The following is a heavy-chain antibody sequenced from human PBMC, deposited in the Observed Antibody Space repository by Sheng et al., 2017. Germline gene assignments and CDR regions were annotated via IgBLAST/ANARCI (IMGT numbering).Heavy chain of an antibody. J-gene: IGHJ4*02. CDR2: ISSSSSTI. Sequence: EVQLVESGGGLVQPGGSLRLSCAASGFTFSSYSMNWVRQAPGKGLEWVSYISSSSSTIYYADSVKGRFTISRDNAKNSLYLQMNSLRAEDTAVYYCARYKYIAVAGLDYWGQGTLVTVSS. CDR3: ARYKYIAVAGLDY. V-gene: IGHV3-48*01. CDR1: GFTFSSYS. D-gene: IGHD6-19*01.